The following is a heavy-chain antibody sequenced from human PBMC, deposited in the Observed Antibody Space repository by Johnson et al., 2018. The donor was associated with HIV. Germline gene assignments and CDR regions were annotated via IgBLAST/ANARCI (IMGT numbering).Heavy chain of an antibody. V-gene: IGHV3-20*04. D-gene: IGHD2-21*01. CDR2: INWNGGST. CDR3: ARAKTFCGGCSYIGFDL. CDR1: GFTFDEYG. J-gene: IGHJ3*01. Sequence: VQLVESGGGVVRPGGSLRVSCVASGFTFDEYGMSWVRQAPGKGLEWVSGINWNGGSTGYADPVKGRFTISRDNAKKSLYLQMNSLRAEDTALYYCARAKTFCGGCSYIGFDLWGQGTKVTVSS.